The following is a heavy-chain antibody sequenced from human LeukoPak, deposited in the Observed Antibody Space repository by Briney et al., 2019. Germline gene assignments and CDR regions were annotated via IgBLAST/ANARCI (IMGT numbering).Heavy chain of an antibody. Sequence: ASVKVSCKTSGYTFTGYYMHWVRQAPGQGLEWMGWINPNSGGTNYAEKFQRRVTMTRDTSINTAYMELSSLRSDDTAVYYCAKTYDSGAYYPDYWGQGTLDTVSS. V-gene: IGHV1-2*02. J-gene: IGHJ4*02. CDR3: AKTYDSGAYYPDY. D-gene: IGHD3-22*01. CDR2: INPNSGGT. CDR1: GYTFTGYY.